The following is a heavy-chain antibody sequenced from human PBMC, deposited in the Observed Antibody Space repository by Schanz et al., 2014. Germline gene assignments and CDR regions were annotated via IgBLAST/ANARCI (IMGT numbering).Heavy chain of an antibody. CDR2: ISAYTNNT. Sequence: QVQLVQSGAEVKKPGASAKVSCKASGYTFTSYGISWVRQAPGQGLEWMGWISAYTNNTNYAQKVQGRVTMTTDTSTATAYMELRILRSDDTAVYYCARDRRRYCSTASCLHGSWFDPWGQGTLVIVSS. J-gene: IGHJ5*02. D-gene: IGHD2-2*01. V-gene: IGHV1-18*01. CDR1: GYTFTSYG. CDR3: ARDRRRYCSTASCLHGSWFDP.